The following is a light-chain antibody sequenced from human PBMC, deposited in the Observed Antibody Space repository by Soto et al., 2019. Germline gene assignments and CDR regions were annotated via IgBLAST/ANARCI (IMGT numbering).Light chain of an antibody. CDR2: EVS. Sequence: QSALTQPASVSGFRGQSITVSCSGTSTNGRAYKYVSWYQQNPGKAPKLMIYEVSNRPSGVSNRFSGSKSGNTASLTISGLQAEDEADYYCASWGGSTTVFGNGTKLTVL. J-gene: IGLJ1*01. CDR1: STNGRAYKY. CDR3: ASWGGSTTV. V-gene: IGLV2-14*01.